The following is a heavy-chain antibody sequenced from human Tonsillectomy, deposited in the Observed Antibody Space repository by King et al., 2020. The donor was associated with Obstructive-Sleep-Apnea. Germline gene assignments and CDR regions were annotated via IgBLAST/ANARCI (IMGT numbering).Heavy chain of an antibody. D-gene: IGHD2-8*02. CDR1: GFSLSTSGVG. V-gene: IGHV2-5*02. Sequence: QITLKESGPTLVKPTQTLTVTCTFSGFSLSTSGVGVAWIRQPPGKALEWLGIIYWDDDKRYRPSLKTRLTITKDTSKNQVVPTLTNMDPVDTATYFCTHFSSGLLARGILDAFDIWGQGTVVIVSS. J-gene: IGHJ3*02. CDR3: THFSSGLLARGILDAFDI. CDR2: IYWDDDK.